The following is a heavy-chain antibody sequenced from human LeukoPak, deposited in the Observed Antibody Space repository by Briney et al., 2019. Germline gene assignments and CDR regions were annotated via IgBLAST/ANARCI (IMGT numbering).Heavy chain of an antibody. Sequence: GGSLRLSCAASGFTFSQYSMSWVCQAPGKGLEWVANIKQDGSAKYYVDSVKGRFTISRDDSKNSLYLQMDSLRAEDTAVYYCARDPRSSWYRAIDYWGQGSLVTVSS. D-gene: IGHD6-13*01. CDR1: GFTFSQYS. CDR2: IKQDGSAK. J-gene: IGHJ4*02. CDR3: ARDPRSSWYRAIDY. V-gene: IGHV3-7*01.